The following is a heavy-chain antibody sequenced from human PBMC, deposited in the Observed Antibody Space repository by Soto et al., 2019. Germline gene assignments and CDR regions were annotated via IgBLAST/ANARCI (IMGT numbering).Heavy chain of an antibody. D-gene: IGHD1-7*01. Sequence: SGPTLVNPTETLTLTCTVSGFSLSKARMGVSWIRQPPGKALEWLAHIFWNDERSYNTSLKSRLTISRDTSKSQVVLTMTNVDPEDTGTYFCARALREELPIYYFDSWGQGTLVTVSS. CDR1: GFSLSKARMG. V-gene: IGHV2-26*01. CDR3: ARALREELPIYYFDS. J-gene: IGHJ4*02. CDR2: IFWNDER.